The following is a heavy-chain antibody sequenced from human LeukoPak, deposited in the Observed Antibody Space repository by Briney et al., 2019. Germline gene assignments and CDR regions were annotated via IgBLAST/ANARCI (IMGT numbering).Heavy chain of an antibody. D-gene: IGHD4-17*01. J-gene: IGHJ4*02. CDR3: AKRPSDYGDYVSYFDY. Sequence: GGSLRLSCAASGFSFISYGMHWVRQAPGKGLEWVGVISDDGRRKDYADSVKGRFTISIDNSKDTLYLQMNSLRAEDTAVYYCAKRPSDYGDYVSYFDYWGQGTLVTVSS. CDR1: GFSFISYG. V-gene: IGHV3-30*18. CDR2: ISDDGRRK.